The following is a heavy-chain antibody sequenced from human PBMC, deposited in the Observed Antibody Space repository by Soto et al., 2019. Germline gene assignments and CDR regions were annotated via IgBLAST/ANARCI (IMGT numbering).Heavy chain of an antibody. J-gene: IGHJ6*02. CDR1: GGSISSSSYY. D-gene: IGHD6-13*01. CDR2: IYYSGST. V-gene: IGHV4-39*01. Sequence: SETLSPTCTVSGGSISSSSYYWGWIRQPPGKGLEWIGSIYYSGSTYYNPSLKSRVTISVDTSKNQFSLKLSSVTAADTAVYYCERRASSSWYYYYYGMDVWGQGTTVTVSS. CDR3: ERRASSSWYYYYYGMDV.